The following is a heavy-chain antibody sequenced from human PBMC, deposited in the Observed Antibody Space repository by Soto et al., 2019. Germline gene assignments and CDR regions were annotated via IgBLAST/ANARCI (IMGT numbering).Heavy chain of an antibody. CDR2: IIPIFGTA. D-gene: IGHD6-6*01. CDR1: GGTFSSYA. CDR3: AIGELARYYYYYGMDV. Sequence: QVQLVQSGAEVKKPGSSVKVSCKASGGTFSSYAISWVRQAPGQGLEWMGGIIPIFGTANYAQKFQGRVTITADESRSTAYMELSSLRSEDTAVYYCAIGELARYYYYYGMDVWGQGATVTVSS. J-gene: IGHJ6*02. V-gene: IGHV1-69*01.